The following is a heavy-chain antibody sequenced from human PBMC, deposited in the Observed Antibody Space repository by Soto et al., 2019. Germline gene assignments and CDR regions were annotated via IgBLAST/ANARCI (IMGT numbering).Heavy chain of an antibody. CDR1: GYTFTSYG. V-gene: IGHV1-18*04. CDR3: ARDTLRGRWFGELWLDY. J-gene: IGHJ4*02. Sequence: QVQLVQSGAEVKKPGASVKVSCKASGYTFTSYGISWVRQAPGQGLEWMGWISAYNGNTNYAQKLQGRVTMTTDTSTSTAHMELRSLRSDDTAVYYCARDTLRGRWFGELWLDYWGQGTLVTVSS. CDR2: ISAYNGNT. D-gene: IGHD3-10*01.